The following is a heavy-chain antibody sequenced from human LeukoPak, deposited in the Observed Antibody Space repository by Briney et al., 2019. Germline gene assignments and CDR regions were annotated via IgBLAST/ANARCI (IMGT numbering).Heavy chain of an antibody. J-gene: IGHJ4*02. CDR3: ALRGGTAMVNFDY. V-gene: IGHV4-34*01. CDR1: GVSFSGYY. D-gene: IGHD5-18*01. CDR2: INHSGST. Sequence: SETLSLTCAVYGVSFSGYYWSWIRQPPGKGLEWIGEINHSGSTNYNPSLKSRVTISVDTSKNQFSLKLSSVTAADTAVYYCALRGGTAMVNFDYWGQGTLVTVSS.